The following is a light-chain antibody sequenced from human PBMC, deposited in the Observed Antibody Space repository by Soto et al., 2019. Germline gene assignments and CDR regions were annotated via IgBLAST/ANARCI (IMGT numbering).Light chain of an antibody. CDR2: GAS. V-gene: IGKV3-20*01. CDR3: QQYGSSGT. Sequence: EMVLTQSPFTLXXSXXXXTXXXXRASQSVSNNYLAWYQQKPGQAPRLLIYGASNRATGIPDRFSGSGSGTDFTLTISRLEPEDFAVYYCQQYGSSGTFGQGTKVDIK. CDR1: QSVSNNY. J-gene: IGKJ1*01.